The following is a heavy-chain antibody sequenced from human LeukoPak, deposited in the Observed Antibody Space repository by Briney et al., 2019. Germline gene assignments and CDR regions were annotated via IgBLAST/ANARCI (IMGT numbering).Heavy chain of an antibody. CDR2: INTNTGNP. V-gene: IGHV7-4-1*02. Sequence: ASVKVSCKASGYTCTSCAMNWVRQSPGQGLEWMGWINTNTGNPTYAQGFTGRFVFSLDTSGSTAYLQISSLKAEDTAVYYCARVNWPEPYYYGMDVWGQGTTVTVSS. D-gene: IGHD1-20*01. CDR3: ARVNWPEPYYYGMDV. J-gene: IGHJ6*02. CDR1: GYTCTSCA.